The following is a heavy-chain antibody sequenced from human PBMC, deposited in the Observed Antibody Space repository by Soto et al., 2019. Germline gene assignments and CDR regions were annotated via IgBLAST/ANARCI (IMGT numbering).Heavy chain of an antibody. J-gene: IGHJ4*02. CDR1: GFAFSQYG. Sequence: GGSLRLSCTASGFAFSQYGMSWVPQAPGKGLEWVSSIRSFDYRTNYADSVKGRFTISRDNSKSTLSLQMNSLRVEDTAVYYCAKDVESGWYEAFDYWGPGTLVTVSS. CDR3: AKDVESGWYEAFDY. D-gene: IGHD6-19*01. V-gene: IGHV3-23*01. CDR2: IRSFDYRT.